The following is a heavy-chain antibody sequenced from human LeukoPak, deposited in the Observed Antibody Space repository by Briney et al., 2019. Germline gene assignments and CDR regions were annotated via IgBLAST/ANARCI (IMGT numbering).Heavy chain of an antibody. J-gene: IGHJ4*02. Sequence: PGGSLRLSCAASGFTFSSYSMNWVRQAPGKGLEWVSSISGSSSYIYYADSVKGRFTISRDNSKNTLYLQMDSLRDEDTAVYYCARDRGYTYGHPLDYWGQGTLVTVSS. CDR2: ISGSSSYI. CDR3: ARDRGYTYGHPLDY. CDR1: GFTFSSYS. D-gene: IGHD5-18*01. V-gene: IGHV3-21*01.